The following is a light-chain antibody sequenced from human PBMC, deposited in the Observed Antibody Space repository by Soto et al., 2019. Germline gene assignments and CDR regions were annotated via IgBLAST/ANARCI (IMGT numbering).Light chain of an antibody. CDR3: QQRSNWPRP. CDR2: DAS. J-gene: IGKJ5*01. V-gene: IGKV3-11*01. Sequence: EIVLTQSPATLSLSPGERATLSCRASQSVSSYLAWYQQKPGQAPRLLIYDASNRATGIPARFSGSGSGTDFTLTISSLEPVDFAVYYCQQRSNWPRPFGQGTRLEIK. CDR1: QSVSSY.